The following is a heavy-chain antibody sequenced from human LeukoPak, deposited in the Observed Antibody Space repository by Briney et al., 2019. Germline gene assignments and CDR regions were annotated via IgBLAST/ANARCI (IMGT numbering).Heavy chain of an antibody. V-gene: IGHV4-59*08. CDR2: IYSSGNT. CDR3: ARHSSSSRGWFDP. D-gene: IGHD6-6*01. Sequence: ASETLSLTCTVSGGSISSYYWSWIRQPPGKGLEWIGYIYSSGNTVYNPFLKSRVTISVDASKNQFSLRLSSVTAADTAVYYCARHSSSSRGWFDPWGQGTLVTVSS. J-gene: IGHJ5*02. CDR1: GGSISSYY.